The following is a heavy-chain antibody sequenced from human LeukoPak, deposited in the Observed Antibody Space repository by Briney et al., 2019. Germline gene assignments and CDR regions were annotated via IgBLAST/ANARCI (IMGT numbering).Heavy chain of an antibody. CDR3: ARAGMDSSGFDY. Sequence: SVKVSCKASGGTFSSYAISWVRQAPGQGLEWMGRIIPILGIANYAQKFQGRVTITADKSTSTAYMELSSLRSEDTAVYYCARAGMDSSGFDYWGQGTLVTVSS. D-gene: IGHD3-22*01. CDR1: GGTFSSYA. V-gene: IGHV1-69*04. CDR2: IIPILGIA. J-gene: IGHJ4*02.